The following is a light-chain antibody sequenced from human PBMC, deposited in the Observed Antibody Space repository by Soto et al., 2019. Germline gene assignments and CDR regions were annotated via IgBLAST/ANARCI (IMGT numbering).Light chain of an antibody. CDR2: AAS. CDR1: QSVSSN. J-gene: IGKJ5*01. Sequence: IVLTQSPATLSLSPGERATLSCRASQSVSSNLAWYQQKPGQAPRLLIYAASNRATGVPARFSGSWSGTEFTLTISSLQSEDFAVYYCQQYNNLITFGQGTRLEI. V-gene: IGKV3-15*01. CDR3: QQYNNLIT.